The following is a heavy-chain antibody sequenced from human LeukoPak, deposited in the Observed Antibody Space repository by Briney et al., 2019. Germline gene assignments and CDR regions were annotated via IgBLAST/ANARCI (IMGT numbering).Heavy chain of an antibody. Sequence: GGSLRLSCAASGFTFSSYAMHWVRQAPGKGLEWVAVISYDGSNKYYADSVKGRFTISRDNSKNTLYLQMNSLRAEDTAVYYCARDSWSRGDYWGQGTLVTVSS. CDR1: GFTFSSYA. V-gene: IGHV3-30-3*01. CDR3: ARDSWSRGDY. CDR2: ISYDGSNK. D-gene: IGHD3-3*01. J-gene: IGHJ4*02.